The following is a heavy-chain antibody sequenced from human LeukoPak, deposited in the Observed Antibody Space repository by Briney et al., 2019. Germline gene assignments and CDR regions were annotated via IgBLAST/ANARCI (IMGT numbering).Heavy chain of an antibody. Sequence: PSETLSLTCTVSGGSISSGSYYWSWIRQPPGKGLEWIGYIYYSASTNYSPSLKSRVTMSVDTSKNQFSLKLSSVTAADTAVYYCARDRGYSYGYLDYWGQGTLVTVSS. V-gene: IGHV4-61*01. D-gene: IGHD5-18*01. CDR2: IYYSAST. CDR1: GGSISSGSYY. J-gene: IGHJ4*02. CDR3: ARDRGYSYGYLDY.